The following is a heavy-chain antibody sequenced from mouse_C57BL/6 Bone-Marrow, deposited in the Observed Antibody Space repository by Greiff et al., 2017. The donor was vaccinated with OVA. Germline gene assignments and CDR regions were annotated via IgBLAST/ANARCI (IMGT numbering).Heavy chain of an antibody. CDR1: GYAFSSSW. CDR2: IYPGDGDT. V-gene: IGHV1-82*01. J-gene: IGHJ4*01. Sequence: QVQLQQSGPELVKPGASVKISCKASGYAFSSSWMNWVKQRPGKGLEWIGRIYPGDGDTNYNGKFKGKATLTADKSSSTAYMQLSSLTSEDSAVYFCARKGDGYFPPYAMDYWGQGTSVTVSS. D-gene: IGHD2-3*01. CDR3: ARKGDGYFPPYAMDY.